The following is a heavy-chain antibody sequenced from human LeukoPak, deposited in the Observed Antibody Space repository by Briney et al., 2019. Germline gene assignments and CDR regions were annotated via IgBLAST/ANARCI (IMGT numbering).Heavy chain of an antibody. CDR3: ARGGYSYGFDY. J-gene: IGHJ4*02. Sequence: ASVKVSCKASGYTFTNYGFSWVRQAPGQGLEWMGWIKTNNANTQYVQKFQGRVTITRNTSISTAYMELSSLRSEDTAVYYCARGGYSYGFDYWGQGTLVTVSS. CDR2: IKTNNANT. D-gene: IGHD5-18*01. V-gene: IGHV1-8*03. CDR1: GYTFTNYG.